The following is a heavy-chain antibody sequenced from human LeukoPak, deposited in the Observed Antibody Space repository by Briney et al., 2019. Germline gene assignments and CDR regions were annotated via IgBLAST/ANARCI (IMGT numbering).Heavy chain of an antibody. CDR2: IYYRGST. V-gene: IGHV4-61*01. Sequence: PSETLSLTCTVSSFSVNSGSYYWNWIRQPPGKGLERIGYIYYRGSTNYNPSLKSRVTISVDTSKNQFSLRLSSVTAADTAVYYCARYEYDNRAYYPFDYWGQGALVTVSS. D-gene: IGHD3-22*01. CDR3: ARYEYDNRAYYPFDY. J-gene: IGHJ4*02. CDR1: SFSVNSGSYY.